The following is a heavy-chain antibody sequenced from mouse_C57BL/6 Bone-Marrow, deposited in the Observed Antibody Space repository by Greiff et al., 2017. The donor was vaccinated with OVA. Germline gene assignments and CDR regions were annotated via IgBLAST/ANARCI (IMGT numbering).Heavy chain of an antibody. CDR3: AIPLHYYGSSGWYFDV. Sequence: VQLQQPGAELVKPGASVKLSCKASGYTFTSYWMHWVKQRPGQGLEWIGRIHPSDSDTNYNQKFKGKATLTVDKSSSTAYMQLSSLTSEDSAVYYCAIPLHYYGSSGWYFDVWGTGTTVTVSS. CDR2: IHPSDSDT. D-gene: IGHD1-1*01. V-gene: IGHV1-74*01. CDR1: GYTFTSYW. J-gene: IGHJ1*03.